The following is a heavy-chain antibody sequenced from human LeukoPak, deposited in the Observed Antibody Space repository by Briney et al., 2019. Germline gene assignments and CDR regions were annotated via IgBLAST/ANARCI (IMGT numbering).Heavy chain of an antibody. CDR3: ARRRGNRIAVAGTAFDY. D-gene: IGHD6-19*01. CDR1: CGSFSGYY. CDR2: INHSGST. Sequence: SETLSLTCAVYCGSFSGYYWSWIRQPPGKGLEWIGEINHSGSTNYNPSLKSRATISVDTSKNQFSLKLSSVTAADTAVYYCARRRGNRIAVAGTAFDYWGQGTLVTVSS. J-gene: IGHJ4*02. V-gene: IGHV4-34*01.